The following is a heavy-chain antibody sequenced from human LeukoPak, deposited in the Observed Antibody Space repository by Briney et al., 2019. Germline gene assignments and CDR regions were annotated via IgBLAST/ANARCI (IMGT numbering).Heavy chain of an antibody. J-gene: IGHJ3*02. CDR1: GGSISSYY. V-gene: IGHV4-59*12. D-gene: IGHD4-17*01. CDR2: IYYSGST. CDR3: ARAFPFDDYGDPDAFDI. Sequence: SETLSLTCTVSGGSISSYYWSWIRQHPGKGLEWIGNIYYSGSTYYNPSLKSRVTISVDRSKNQFSLKLTSMTAADTAVYYCARAFPFDDYGDPDAFDIWGQGTMVTVSS.